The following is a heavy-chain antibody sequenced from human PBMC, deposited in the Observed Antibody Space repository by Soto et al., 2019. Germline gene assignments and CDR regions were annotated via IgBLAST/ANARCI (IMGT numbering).Heavy chain of an antibody. CDR2: SYYSGRT. CDR1: GVSISSGGSY. CDR3: ARSIDP. Sequence: QVQLQESGPGLVKPSQTLSLTCTVSGVSISSGGSYWSWSRQHPGKGLEWIGFSYYSGRTYYNPSLKSRVTIAADTYKNQFALKLSSVTAADPAVYYSARSIDPWGQGTLVTVSS. V-gene: IGHV4-31*03. J-gene: IGHJ5*02.